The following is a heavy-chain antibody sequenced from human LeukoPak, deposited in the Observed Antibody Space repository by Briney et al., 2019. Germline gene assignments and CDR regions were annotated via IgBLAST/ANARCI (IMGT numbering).Heavy chain of an antibody. CDR2: INPSGGST. J-gene: IGHJ4*02. CDR3: ARVMNREGTNY. Sequence: GASVKVSCKASGYTFTSYYMHWVRQAPGQGLEWMGIINPSGGSTSYAQKVQGRVTMTRDTSISTAYMELNRLRSDDTAVYYCARVMNREGTNYWGQGTLVTVSS. V-gene: IGHV1-46*01. D-gene: IGHD1/OR15-1a*01. CDR1: GYTFTSYY.